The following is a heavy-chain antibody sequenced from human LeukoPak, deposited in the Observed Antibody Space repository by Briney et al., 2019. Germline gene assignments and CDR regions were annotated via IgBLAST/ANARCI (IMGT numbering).Heavy chain of an antibody. D-gene: IGHD6-13*01. CDR2: INPSGGTT. J-gene: IGHJ4*02. CDR1: GYTFTNYY. V-gene: IGHV1-46*01. CDR3: ARDHLSGIAAAGTLTDY. Sequence: ASVKVSCKASGYTFTNYYIHWVRQAPGQGLEWMGLINPSGGTTNCAQKFQGRVTMTRDMSTTTVYMHPSSLRSEDTAVYYCARDHLSGIAAAGTLTDYWGQGTLVTVSS.